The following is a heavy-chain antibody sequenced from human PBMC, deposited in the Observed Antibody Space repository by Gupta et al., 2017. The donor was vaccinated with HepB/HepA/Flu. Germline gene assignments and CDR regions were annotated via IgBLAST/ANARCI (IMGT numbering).Heavy chain of an antibody. Sequence: QVQLVQSGAEVKKPRSSVTVSCTASGAPFRNYAVSWVRQAPGQGREWMGKIISMVGNTDHAQKVQGRVTMTADKSTGTVYMELSSLRVEDTAVYYCARSLVRGASNSGCRGMDVWGQGTTVTVSS. J-gene: IGHJ6*02. CDR3: ARSLVRGASNSGCRGMDV. CDR2: IISMVGNT. V-gene: IGHV1-69*04. D-gene: IGHD3-10*01. CDR1: GAPFRNYA.